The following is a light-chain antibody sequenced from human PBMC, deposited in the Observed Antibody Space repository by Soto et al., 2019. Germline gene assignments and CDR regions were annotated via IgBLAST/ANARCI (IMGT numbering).Light chain of an antibody. J-gene: IGKJ3*01. V-gene: IGKV1-27*01. CDR1: QGIRNF. CDR3: QKYSSVPV. Sequence: DIQMTQSPTSLSASVGDRVTITCRASQGIRNFVAWYQQQPWKAHKLLIYAESTLQSGVPSRFSGSGAGTDFTLTINSLQPEDVATYSCQKYSSVPVFGPGTKVEIK. CDR2: AES.